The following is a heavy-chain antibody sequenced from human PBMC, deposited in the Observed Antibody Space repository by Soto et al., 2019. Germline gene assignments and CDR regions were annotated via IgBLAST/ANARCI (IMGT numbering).Heavy chain of an antibody. J-gene: IGHJ4*02. D-gene: IGHD2-15*01. CDR1: GGTFSSYR. CDR2: ITPMIGTT. V-gene: IGHV1-18*04. Sequence: GASVKVSCKASGGTFSSYRISWVRQAPGQGLEWMGGITPMIGTTNYAQKFQGRVTMTTDKSTTTAYMELRSLRSDDTAVYYCARGERYCSGGSCYSECFDYWGQGTLVTVSS. CDR3: ARGERYCSGGSCYSECFDY.